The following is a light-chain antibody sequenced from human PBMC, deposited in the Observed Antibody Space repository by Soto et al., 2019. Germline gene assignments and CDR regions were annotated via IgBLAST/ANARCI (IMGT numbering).Light chain of an antibody. V-gene: IGKV3-20*01. Sequence: IVLTQSPGTLSLSPGESATLSCRASQSVSSSYLAWYQQKPGQAPRLLIYGASSRATGIPDRFSGSGSGTDFTLTISRLEPEDFAVYYCQQYGSSPPFTFGPGTKVDIK. CDR1: QSVSSSY. CDR3: QQYGSSPPFT. CDR2: GAS. J-gene: IGKJ3*01.